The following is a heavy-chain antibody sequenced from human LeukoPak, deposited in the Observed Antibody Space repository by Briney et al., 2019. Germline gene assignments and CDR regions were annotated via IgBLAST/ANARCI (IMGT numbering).Heavy chain of an antibody. J-gene: IGHJ4*02. CDR2: INHSGST. V-gene: IGHV4-34*01. D-gene: IGHD3-22*01. CDR1: GVSFSGYY. Sequence: SETLSLTCAVYGVSFSGYYWSWIRQPPGKGLEWIGEINHSGSTNYNPSLKSRVTISVDTSKNQFSLKLSSVTAADTAVYYCARVFQTRRTYYYDSSGYSYFDYWGQGTLVTVSS. CDR3: ARVFQTRRTYYYDSSGYSYFDY.